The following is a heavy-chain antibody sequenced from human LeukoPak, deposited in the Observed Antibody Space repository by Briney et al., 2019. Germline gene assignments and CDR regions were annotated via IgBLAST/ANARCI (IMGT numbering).Heavy chain of an antibody. J-gene: IGHJ4*02. CDR1: GGSISSSSYY. V-gene: IGHV4-61*05. D-gene: IGHD4-17*01. CDR3: ARHGGAYGFDY. Sequence: SETLSLTCTVSGGSISSSSYYWGWIRQPPGKGLEWIGCIYYIGSTNYNPSLKSRVTISVDTSKNQFSLKLSSVTAADTAVYYCARHGGAYGFDYWGQGTLVTVSS. CDR2: IYYIGST.